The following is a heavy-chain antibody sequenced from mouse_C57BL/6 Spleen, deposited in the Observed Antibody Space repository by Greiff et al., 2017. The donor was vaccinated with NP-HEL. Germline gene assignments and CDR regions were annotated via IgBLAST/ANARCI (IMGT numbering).Heavy chain of an antibody. V-gene: IGHV1-50*01. CDR3: ARREYSNYRFYAMDY. J-gene: IGHJ4*01. CDR2: IDPSDSYT. D-gene: IGHD2-5*01. CDR1: GYTFTSYW. Sequence: QVQLQQPGAELVKPGASVKLSCKASGYTFTSYWMQWVKQRPGQGLEWIGEIDPSDSYTNYNQKFKGKATLTVDTSSSTAYMQLSSLTSEDSAVYYCARREYSNYRFYAMDYWGQGTSVTVSS.